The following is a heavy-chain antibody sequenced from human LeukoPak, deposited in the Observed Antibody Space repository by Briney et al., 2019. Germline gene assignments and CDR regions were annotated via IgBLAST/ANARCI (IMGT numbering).Heavy chain of an antibody. V-gene: IGHV4-39*01. D-gene: IGHD3-16*01. CDR1: GGSISSSSYY. Sequence: SETLSLTCTDSGGSISSSSYYWGSIRQPPGKGLEWIGSIYYSGSTYYNPSLKSRVTISVDTSKNQFSLKLTSVTDADTAVYYCARQAGGYWGQGALVTVSS. CDR2: IYYSGST. CDR3: ARQAGGY. J-gene: IGHJ4*02.